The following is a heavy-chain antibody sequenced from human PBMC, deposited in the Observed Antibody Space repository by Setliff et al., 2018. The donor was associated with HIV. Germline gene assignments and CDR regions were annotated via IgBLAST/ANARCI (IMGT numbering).Heavy chain of an antibody. CDR3: ARDRRGTMVRGVTSPLDY. V-gene: IGHV3-30*03. D-gene: IGHD3-10*01. CDR1: GFTVSSFY. J-gene: IGHJ4*02. CDR2: ISYDGNSQ. Sequence: GGSLRLSCAASGFTVSSFYMNWVRQAPGKGLEWVAVISYDGNSQYYADSVKGRFTISRDNAKNSLYLQMNSLRAEDTAVYYCARDRRGTMVRGVTSPLDYWGQGTLVTVSS.